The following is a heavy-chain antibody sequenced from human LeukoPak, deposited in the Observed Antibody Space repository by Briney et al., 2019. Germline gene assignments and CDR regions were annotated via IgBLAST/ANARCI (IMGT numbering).Heavy chain of an antibody. CDR2: ISSGSGTT. CDR3: AKDRGNAYGVFDY. CDR1: GFTFSSYS. Sequence: GGSLRLSCAASGFTFSSYSMNWVRQTPGKGLEWISYISSGSGTTYYGDSVQGRFITSRDNAKNSLHLQMNSLRDEDTGVYYCAKDRGNAYGVFDYWGQGTLVTVSS. D-gene: IGHD4-17*01. J-gene: IGHJ4*02. V-gene: IGHV3-48*02.